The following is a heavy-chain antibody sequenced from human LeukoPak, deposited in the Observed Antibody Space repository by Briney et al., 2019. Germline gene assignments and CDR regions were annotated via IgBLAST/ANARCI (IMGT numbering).Heavy chain of an antibody. V-gene: IGHV3-48*01. CDR1: GFTFSSYS. CDR2: ISTSTI. Sequence: GGALRLSCAASGFTFSSYSMNWVRQAPGKGLEWVSYISTSTIYYADSVKGRFTISRDNAKNSLYLQMNSLRAEDTAVYYCARSRAGYYFDYWGQGTLVTVSS. J-gene: IGHJ4*02. CDR3: ARSRAGYYFDY.